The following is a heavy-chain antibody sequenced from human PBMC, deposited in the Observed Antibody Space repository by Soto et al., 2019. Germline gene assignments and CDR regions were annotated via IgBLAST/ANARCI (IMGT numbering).Heavy chain of an antibody. CDR2: IYYSGST. CDR3: ARSWSYFDY. Sequence: VSGGSVSSGSYYWSWIRQPPGKGLEWIGYIYYSGSTNYNPSLKSRVTISVDTSKNQFSLKLSSVTAADTAVYYCARSWSYFDYWGQGTLVTVSS. V-gene: IGHV4-61*01. D-gene: IGHD6-13*01. CDR1: GGSVSSGSYY. J-gene: IGHJ4*02.